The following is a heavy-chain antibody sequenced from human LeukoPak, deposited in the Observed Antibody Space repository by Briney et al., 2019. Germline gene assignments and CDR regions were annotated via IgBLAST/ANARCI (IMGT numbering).Heavy chain of an antibody. J-gene: IGHJ1*01. V-gene: IGHV3-43*01. D-gene: IGHD1-1*01. CDR3: AKDRERFGSGPIRH. Sequence: GGSLRLSCPASGFTFRDYNMHWVRHAPGKGLEWVSHIKWDDGSTYYADSVKGRFTISRDNSKNSLYLQMNSLRTEDTALYYCAKDRERFGSGPIRHWGQGTLVTVSS. CDR1: GFTFRDYN. CDR2: IKWDDGST.